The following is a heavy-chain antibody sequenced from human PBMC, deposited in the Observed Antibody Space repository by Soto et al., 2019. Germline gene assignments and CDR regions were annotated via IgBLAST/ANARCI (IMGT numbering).Heavy chain of an antibody. D-gene: IGHD1-7*01. CDR3: ARGLRLELHYNFDY. J-gene: IGHJ4*02. CDR2: IIPILGIA. CDR1: GGTFSSYT. Sequence: GASVKVSCKASGGTFSSYTISWVRQAPGQGLEWMGRIIPILGIASYAQKFQGRVTTTADKSTSTAYMELSSLRSEDAAVYYCARGLRLELHYNFDYWGQGTLVTVSS. V-gene: IGHV1-69*02.